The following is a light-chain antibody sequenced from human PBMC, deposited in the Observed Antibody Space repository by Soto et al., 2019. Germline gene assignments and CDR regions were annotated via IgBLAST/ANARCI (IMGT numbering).Light chain of an antibody. CDR1: SSDVGSYSL. J-gene: IGLJ1*01. V-gene: IGLV2-23*02. CDR2: EVS. CDR3: CSYAGRNTPYV. Sequence: QSVLTQPASVSGSPGQSITISCTGTSSDVGSYSLVSWYQQHPGKAPKLMIYEVSKRPSGVSNRFSGSKSGNTASLTISGLQAEDEADYFCCSYAGRNTPYVFGTGTKVTVL.